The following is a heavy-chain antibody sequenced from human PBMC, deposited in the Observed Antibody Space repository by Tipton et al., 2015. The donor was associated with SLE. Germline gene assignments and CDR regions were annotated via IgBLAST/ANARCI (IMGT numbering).Heavy chain of an antibody. D-gene: IGHD3-10*01. J-gene: IGHJ4*02. CDR2: ISAYNGNT. CDR3: ARTVVYYGSGSQGYFDY. V-gene: IGHV1-18*01. CDR1: GYTFTSYG. Sequence: QSGAEVKKPGASVKVSCKASGYTFTSYGISWVRQAPGQGLEWMGWISAYNGNTNYAQKLQGRVTMTTDTSTSTAYMELRSLRSDDTAVYYCARTVVYYGSGSQGYFDYWGQGTLVTVSS.